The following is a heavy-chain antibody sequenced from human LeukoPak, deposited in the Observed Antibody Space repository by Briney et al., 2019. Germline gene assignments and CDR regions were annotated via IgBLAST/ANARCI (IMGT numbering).Heavy chain of an antibody. D-gene: IGHD2-2*01. CDR1: GGSISSHY. CDR3: ARGVVPASWPLFDY. V-gene: IGHV4-59*11. CDR2: IYYSGST. J-gene: IGHJ4*02. Sequence: SETLSLTCTVCGGSISSHYWSWIRQPPGKGLEWIGYIYYSGSTNYNPSLKSRVTISVDTSKNQFSLKLSSVTAADTAVYYCARGVVPASWPLFDYWGQGTLVTVSS.